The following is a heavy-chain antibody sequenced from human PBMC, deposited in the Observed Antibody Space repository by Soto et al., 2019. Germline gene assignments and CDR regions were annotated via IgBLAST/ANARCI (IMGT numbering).Heavy chain of an antibody. CDR1: GGSISSSSDY. J-gene: IGHJ5*02. D-gene: IGHD3-10*01. Sequence: QLQLQESGPGLVKPSETLSLTCTVSGGSISSSSDYWGWIRQPPGKGLEWIGSIYYSGSTYYNPSLKSRVTISVDTSKNQFSLKLSSVTAADTAVYYCARRVGSPPNWFDPWGQGTLVTVSS. CDR3: ARRVGSPPNWFDP. CDR2: IYYSGST. V-gene: IGHV4-39*01.